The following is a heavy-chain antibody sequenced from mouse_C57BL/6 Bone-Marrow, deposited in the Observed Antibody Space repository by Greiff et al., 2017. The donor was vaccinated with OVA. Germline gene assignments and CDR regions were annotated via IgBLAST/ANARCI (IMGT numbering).Heavy chain of an antibody. CDR2: IDPETGGT. J-gene: IGHJ4*01. CDR3: TFTYYAMDY. V-gene: IGHV1-15*01. CDR1: GYTFTDYE. Sequence: QVQLQQSGAELVRPGASVTLSCKASGYTFTDYEMHWVKQTPVHGLEWIGAIDPETGGTAYNQKFKGKAILTADKSSSTAYMVLRSLTSEDSAVYYCTFTYYAMDYWGQGTSVTVSS.